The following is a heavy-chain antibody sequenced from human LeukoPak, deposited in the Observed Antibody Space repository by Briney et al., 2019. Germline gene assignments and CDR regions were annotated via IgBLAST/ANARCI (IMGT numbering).Heavy chain of an antibody. J-gene: IGHJ4*02. V-gene: IGHV3-21*01. CDR3: ASPGIAAAGTSGY. D-gene: IGHD6-13*01. CDR1: GFTFSSYS. CDR2: ISSSSSYI. Sequence: GGSLRLSCAASGFTFSSYSMNWARQAPGKGLEWVSSISSSSSYIYYADSVKGRFTISRDNAKNSLYLQMNSLRAEDTAVYYCASPGIAAAGTSGYWGQGTLVTVSS.